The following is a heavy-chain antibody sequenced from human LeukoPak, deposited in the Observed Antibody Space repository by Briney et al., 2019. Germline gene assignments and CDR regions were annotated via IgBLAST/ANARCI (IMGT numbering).Heavy chain of an antibody. CDR3: ARPPEGNSSWQYRPEMGPFDY. D-gene: IGHD6-13*01. J-gene: IGHJ4*02. CDR1: VGTFSSYD. CDR2: IIPIFGTA. Sequence: ASVTVTCTAAVGTFSSYDISWVRQAPGQGLEWMGGIIPIFGTANYAQTFQGRVTITADESTSTAYMELSSLRSEDTAVYYCARPPEGNSSWQYRPEMGPFDYWGQGTLVTVSS. V-gene: IGHV1-69*13.